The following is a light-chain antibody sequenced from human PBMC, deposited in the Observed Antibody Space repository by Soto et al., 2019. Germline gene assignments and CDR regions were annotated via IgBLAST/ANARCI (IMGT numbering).Light chain of an antibody. V-gene: IGKV3-20*01. CDR1: QSVRSTY. Sequence: EIVLTQSPGTLSLSPGESASLSCRATQSVRSTYLAWYQQKSGQAPRRLIYGASTRATGIPDRFSGSGSGTDFTLTISRLEPEDFAVYYCPQYGSSPLTFGQGTKVEIK. CDR2: GAS. J-gene: IGKJ1*01. CDR3: PQYGSSPLT.